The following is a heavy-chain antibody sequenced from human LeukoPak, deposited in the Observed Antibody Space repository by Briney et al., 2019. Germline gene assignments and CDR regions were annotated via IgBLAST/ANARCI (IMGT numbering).Heavy chain of an antibody. CDR1: GFTFSSYG. CDR2: IRYDGSNK. D-gene: IGHD4-11*01. CDR3: PRSNNDAFDI. J-gene: IGHJ3*02. V-gene: IGHV3-30*02. Sequence: PGRSLRLSCAASGFTFSSYGMHWVRQAPGKGLEWVAFIRYDGSNKYYADSVKGRFTISRDNSKNTLYLQMNSLRAEDTAVYYCPRSNNDAFDIWGQGTMVTVSS.